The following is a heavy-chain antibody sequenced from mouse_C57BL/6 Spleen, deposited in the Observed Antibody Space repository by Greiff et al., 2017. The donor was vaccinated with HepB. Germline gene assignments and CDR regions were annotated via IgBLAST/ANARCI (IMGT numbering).Heavy chain of an antibody. Sequence: VQRVESGAELVKPGASVKLSCKASGYTFTEYTIHWVKQRSGQGLEWIGWFYPGSGSIKYNEKIKDKATLTADKSSSTVYMELSRLTSEDSAVYFCARHGYDGYYVGYFDYWGQGTTLTVSS. CDR1: GYTFTEYT. V-gene: IGHV1-62-2*01. CDR2: FYPGSGSI. CDR3: ARHGYDGYYVGYFDY. D-gene: IGHD2-3*01. J-gene: IGHJ2*01.